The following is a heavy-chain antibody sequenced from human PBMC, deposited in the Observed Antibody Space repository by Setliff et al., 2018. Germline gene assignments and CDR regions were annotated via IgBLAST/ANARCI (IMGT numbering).Heavy chain of an antibody. CDR2: IKQDGSEK. J-gene: IGHJ4*02. D-gene: IGHD3-10*01. Sequence: GGSLRLSCAASGFTFSTYWMSWVRQAPGKGLEWVANIKQDGSEKYYVDSVKGRFSISRDNAKNSLYLQMNSLRAEDTAVYYCARGRANYYFSGSFMDYWGQGTLVTVSS. V-gene: IGHV3-7*01. CDR1: GFTFSTYW. CDR3: ARGRANYYFSGSFMDY.